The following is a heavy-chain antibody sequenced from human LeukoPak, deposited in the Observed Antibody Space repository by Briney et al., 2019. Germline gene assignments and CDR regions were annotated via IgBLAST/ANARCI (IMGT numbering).Heavy chain of an antibody. Sequence: SKALSLSCTASGGTISSYCWSWIRQAPGKGLEWIGYIYYSGSTNYNPSLKSRVTISVDTSKNQFSLKLSSVTAADTAVYYCARDRTDGGLPYYFDYWGQGTLVTVSS. CDR2: IYYSGST. CDR1: GGTISSYC. CDR3: ARDRTDGGLPYYFDY. V-gene: IGHV4-59*01. D-gene: IGHD4-23*01. J-gene: IGHJ4*02.